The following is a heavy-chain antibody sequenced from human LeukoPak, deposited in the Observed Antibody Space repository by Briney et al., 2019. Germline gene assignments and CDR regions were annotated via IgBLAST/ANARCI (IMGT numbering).Heavy chain of an antibody. J-gene: IGHJ3*02. D-gene: IGHD3-22*01. CDR3: ARDDTMTDAFDI. Sequence: ASVKVSCKASGYSFTSYGISWVRQAPGQGLEWMGWISAYNSNTNYAQKLQGRVTMTTDTSTSTAYMELRSLRSDDTAVYYCARDDTMTDAFDIWGQGTMVTVSS. CDR2: ISAYNSNT. CDR1: GYSFTSYG. V-gene: IGHV1-18*01.